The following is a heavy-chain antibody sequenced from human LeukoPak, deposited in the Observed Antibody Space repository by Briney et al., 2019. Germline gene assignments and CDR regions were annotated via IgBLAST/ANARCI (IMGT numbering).Heavy chain of an antibody. D-gene: IGHD6-19*01. CDR1: GYTFTGYY. CDR2: INPNSGGT. CDR3: ARGPSSGWFLSRFDY. V-gene: IGHV1-2*02. J-gene: IGHJ4*02. Sequence: ASVTVSCKASGYTFTGYYMHWVRQAPGQGLEWMGWINPNSGGTDYAQRFQGRVTMTRDTSISTAYMELSRLRSDDTAVYYCARGPSSGWFLSRFDYWGQGTLVTVSS.